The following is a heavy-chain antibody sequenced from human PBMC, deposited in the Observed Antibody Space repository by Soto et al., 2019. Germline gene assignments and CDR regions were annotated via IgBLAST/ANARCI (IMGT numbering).Heavy chain of an antibody. CDR1: GGSISSSNW. D-gene: IGHD5-12*01. CDR3: ARAGTGGYPGYDVARTSWFDP. CDR2: IYHSGST. V-gene: IGHV4-4*02. J-gene: IGHJ5*02. Sequence: QVQLQESGPGLVKPSGTLSLTCAVSGGSISSSNWWSWVRQPPGKGLEWIGEIYHSGSTNYNPSLTSRVTISVDKSKNQSSLKLSSVPAADTAVYYCARAGTGGYPGYDVARTSWFDPWGQGTLVTVSS.